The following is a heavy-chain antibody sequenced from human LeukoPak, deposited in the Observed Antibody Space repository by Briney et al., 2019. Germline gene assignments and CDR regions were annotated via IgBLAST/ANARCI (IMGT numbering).Heavy chain of an antibody. V-gene: IGHV3-53*01. J-gene: IGHJ4*02. CDR3: ARGDDSGYYDYFDY. D-gene: IGHD3-22*01. CDR2: IYTGGNT. Sequence: GGSLRLSCAASGFTVDSNYLSWVRQAPGKGLEWASTIYTGGNTYYAASVKGRFTISRDFSKNTVFLHMNSLRAEDTAMYYCARGDDSGYYDYFDYWGQGALVTVSS. CDR1: GFTVDSNY.